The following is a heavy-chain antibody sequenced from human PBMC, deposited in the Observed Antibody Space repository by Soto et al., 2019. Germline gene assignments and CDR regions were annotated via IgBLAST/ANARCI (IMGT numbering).Heavy chain of an antibody. D-gene: IGHD1-26*01. CDR1: GGSINSRSHY. CDR2: IYHSGST. V-gene: IGHV4-30-2*01. J-gene: IGHJ4*02. CDR3: ARGRVRATYYFDY. Sequence: PSETLSLTCTVSGGSINSRSHYWAWIRQPPGKGLEWIGYIYHSGSTYYNPSLKSRVTISVDRYKNQFSLKLSSVTAADTAVYYCARGRVRATYYFDYWGQGTLVTVSS.